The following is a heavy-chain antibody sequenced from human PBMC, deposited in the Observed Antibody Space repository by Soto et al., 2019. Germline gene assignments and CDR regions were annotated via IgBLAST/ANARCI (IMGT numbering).Heavy chain of an antibody. D-gene: IGHD1-1*01. CDR1: GLPFNRNG. J-gene: IGHJ6*02. V-gene: IGHV3-33*01. Sequence: GGSLRLSCAASGLPFNRNGMHWVRQAPGKGLEWVAVIWYDGSKEYYSDSVKGRFTISRDNSKNMLYLQMNSVRVEDTAVYFCARDRSAGNYFYYGMDVWGQGTTVTVS. CDR2: IWYDGSKE. CDR3: ARDRSAGNYFYYGMDV.